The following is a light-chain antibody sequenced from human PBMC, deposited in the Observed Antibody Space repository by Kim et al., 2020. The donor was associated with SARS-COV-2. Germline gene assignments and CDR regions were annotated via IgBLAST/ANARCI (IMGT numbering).Light chain of an antibody. V-gene: IGKV3-11*01. CDR2: DAS. J-gene: IGKJ4*01. Sequence: SWSPGARACLSCRASQSVSSYLPWYQQKPGQAPRLLISDASTRATGIPARFSGSGYGTDFTLTISTLEPEDFAVYYCQQRSHPLTFGGGTKVDIK. CDR3: QQRSHPLT. CDR1: QSVSSY.